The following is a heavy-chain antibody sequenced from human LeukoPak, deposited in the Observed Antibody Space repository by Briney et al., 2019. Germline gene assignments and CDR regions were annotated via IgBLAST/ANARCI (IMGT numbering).Heavy chain of an antibody. D-gene: IGHD5-18*01. CDR3: ARDDVDTXTFDY. CDR1: GASISTYY. V-gene: IGHV4-4*07. CDR2: IYISGST. J-gene: IGHJ4*01. Sequence: PSETLSLTCTVSGASISTYYWSWIRQSAGKRLEWIGRIYISGSTDYNPSLRSRVTMSVDTSKNQLSLNLNSVTAADTAVYYCARDDVDTXTFDY.